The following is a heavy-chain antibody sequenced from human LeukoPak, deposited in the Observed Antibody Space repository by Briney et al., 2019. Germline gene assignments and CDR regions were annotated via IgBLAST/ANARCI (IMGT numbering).Heavy chain of an antibody. CDR2: IYTSGST. CDR3: ARSGSGYSYLYYMDV. CDR1: GGSTSSGTYY. Sequence: SETLSPTCTISGGSTSSGTYYWSWIRQPAGKGLEWIGRIYTSGSTNYNPSLKSRVTISVDTSKNQFSLKLSSVTAADTAVYYCARSGSGYSYLYYMDVWGKGTTVTVSS. V-gene: IGHV4-61*02. D-gene: IGHD5-18*01. J-gene: IGHJ6*03.